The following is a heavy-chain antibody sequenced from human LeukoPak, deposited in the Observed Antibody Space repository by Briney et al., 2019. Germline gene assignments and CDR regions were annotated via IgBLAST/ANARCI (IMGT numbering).Heavy chain of an antibody. J-gene: IGHJ6*03. Sequence: ASVKVSCKASGYTFTSYGISWVRQTPGQGLEWMGWISGNNENADYAQKFQGRVTLTTDTSTSTAYMELSGLRADDTAVYYCARGAPLSQIYYFYFYMDVWGKGTTVTISS. V-gene: IGHV1-18*01. CDR1: GYTFTSYG. CDR2: ISGNNENA. D-gene: IGHD2-2*01. CDR3: ARGAPLSQIYYFYFYMDV.